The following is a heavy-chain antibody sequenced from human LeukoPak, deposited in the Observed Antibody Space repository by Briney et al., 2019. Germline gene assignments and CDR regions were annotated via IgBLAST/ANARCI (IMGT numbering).Heavy chain of an antibody. Sequence: ASVKVSCKASGYTFISYYMHWVRQAPGQGLEWRGIINPSGGSTSYAQKFQGRVTMTRDMSTSTVYMELSSLRSEDTAVYYCARYNWNYATDYWGQGTLVTVSS. CDR1: GYTFISYY. J-gene: IGHJ4*02. D-gene: IGHD1-7*01. CDR2: INPSGGST. CDR3: ARYNWNYATDY. V-gene: IGHV1-46*01.